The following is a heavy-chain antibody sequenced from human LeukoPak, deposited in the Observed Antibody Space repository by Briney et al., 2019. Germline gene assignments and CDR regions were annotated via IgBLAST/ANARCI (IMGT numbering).Heavy chain of an antibody. Sequence: GGSLRLSCAASGFTFSSYAMSWVRQAPGKGLEWVSAISGSGGSTYYADSVKGRFTISRDNSKNTLYLQMNSLRDEDTAVYYCAKDQDNYDFWSGYCLAYDYWGQGTLVTVSS. CDR1: GFTFSSYA. CDR2: ISGSGGST. D-gene: IGHD3-3*01. V-gene: IGHV3-23*01. J-gene: IGHJ4*02. CDR3: AKDQDNYDFWSGYCLAYDY.